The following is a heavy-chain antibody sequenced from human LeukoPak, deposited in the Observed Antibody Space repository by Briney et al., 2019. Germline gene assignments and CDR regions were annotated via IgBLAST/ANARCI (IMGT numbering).Heavy chain of an antibody. CDR1: GDSLSCFS. Sequence: SETLSLTCTVSGDSLSCFSWNWIRQSAGKGLEWIGRIYVGGSSNCNPSLRGRVTMSVDMSTNQFSLKLRTLTAADTATYYCARVCPVTVAGFDYWGQGVRVTVSS. J-gene: IGHJ4*02. V-gene: IGHV4-4*07. D-gene: IGHD6-19*01. CDR3: ARVCPVTVAGFDY. CDR2: IYVGGSS.